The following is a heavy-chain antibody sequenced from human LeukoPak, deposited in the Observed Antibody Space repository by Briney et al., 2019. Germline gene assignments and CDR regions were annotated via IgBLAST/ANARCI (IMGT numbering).Heavy chain of an antibody. D-gene: IGHD3-22*01. CDR2: IKEDGSEK. V-gene: IGHV3-7*01. J-gene: IGHJ4*02. CDR3: ARSRSGYYEDY. CDR1: GFTFSSYW. Sequence: PGGSLRLSCAASGFTFSSYWMSRVRQAPGKGLEWVANIKEDGSEKYYVDSVKGRSTISRDNAKNSLSLQVNSLRAEDTAVYYCARSRSGYYEDYWGQGTLVTVSS.